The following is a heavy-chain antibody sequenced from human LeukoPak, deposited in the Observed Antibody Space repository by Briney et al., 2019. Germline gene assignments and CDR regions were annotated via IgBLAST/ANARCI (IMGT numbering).Heavy chain of an antibody. D-gene: IGHD3/OR15-3a*01. V-gene: IGHV4-39*01. CDR2: IYFTGST. Sequence: PSETLSLTCTVSGGSISSSSYYWGWIRQPPGKGLEWIGSIYFTGSTYYNPPLKSRVTISVDMSKNQFSLKLSSVTAADTAVYYCARQWTYPDAFDIWGQGTMVTVSS. CDR1: GGSISSSSYY. J-gene: IGHJ3*02. CDR3: ARQWTYPDAFDI.